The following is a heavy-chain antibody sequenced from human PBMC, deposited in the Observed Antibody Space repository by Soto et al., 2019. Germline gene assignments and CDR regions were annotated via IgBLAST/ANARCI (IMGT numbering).Heavy chain of an antibody. CDR3: AKDHESDY. Sequence: EVQLLESGGGLVQPGGSLRLSCAASGFTFSSYAMSWIRQAPGKGLEWVSAISGSGGGTYYVDSVKGRFTISRDSSKNTLYLQMNSLRAEDSALYYCAKDHESDYWGQGTLVTVSS. J-gene: IGHJ4*02. CDR2: ISGSGGGT. V-gene: IGHV3-23*01. CDR1: GFTFSSYA.